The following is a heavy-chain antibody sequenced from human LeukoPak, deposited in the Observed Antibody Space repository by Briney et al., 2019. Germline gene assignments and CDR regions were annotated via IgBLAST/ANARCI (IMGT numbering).Heavy chain of an antibody. J-gene: IGHJ4*02. CDR2: IYPTGHT. CDR3: ARITDPDYRSGWSGADY. V-gene: IGHV4-4*07. CDR1: GGSLGNYY. Sequence: SETLSLTCTVSGGSLGNYYWSWIRQPAGKGLEWIGRIYPTGHTHYNPSLKSRVTMSVDTSKNQFSLKMTSLTAADTAVYYCARITDPDYRSGWSGADYWGRGTQVTVSA. D-gene: IGHD6-19*01.